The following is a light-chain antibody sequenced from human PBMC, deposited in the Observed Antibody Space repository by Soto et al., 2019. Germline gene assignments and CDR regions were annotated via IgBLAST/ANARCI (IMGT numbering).Light chain of an antibody. Sequence: QYALTQPASVSGSPGQSITISCTGTSSDVGGYNYVSWYQQHPGKAPELMIYEVSNRPSGVSNRFSGSKSGNTASLTISGLQAEDEADYYCSSYTSSSTVVFGGGTKLTVL. V-gene: IGLV2-14*01. CDR3: SSYTSSSTVV. CDR2: EVS. J-gene: IGLJ2*01. CDR1: SSDVGGYNY.